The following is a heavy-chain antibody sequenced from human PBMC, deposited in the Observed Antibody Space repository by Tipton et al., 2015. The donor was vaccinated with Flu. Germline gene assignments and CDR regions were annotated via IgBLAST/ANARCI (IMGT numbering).Heavy chain of an antibody. J-gene: IGHJ6*02. D-gene: IGHD4-17*01. V-gene: IGHV4-31*03. CDR2: IYYIGST. CDR1: GGPISSGGDY. CDR3: ARMEWTVTTPRYFDL. Sequence: TLSLTCTVSGGPISSGGDYWSWIRQHPGKGLEWIGHIYYIGSTYYNPSLKSRVTISVDTSKNQFSLKLSSLTAADTAVYYCARMEWTVTTPRYFDLWGQGTTVTVSS.